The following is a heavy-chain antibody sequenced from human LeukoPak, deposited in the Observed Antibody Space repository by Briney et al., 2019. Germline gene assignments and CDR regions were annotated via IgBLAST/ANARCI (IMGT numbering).Heavy chain of an antibody. Sequence: GGSLRLSCAASGFTFSSYAMSWVRQAPGKGLEWVSAISGSGGSTYYADSVKGRFTISRDNSKNTLYLQMNSLRAEDTAVYYCARRSGYYYGSGSYASLDYWGQGTLVTVSS. J-gene: IGHJ4*02. CDR3: ARRSGYYYGSGSYASLDY. D-gene: IGHD3-10*01. CDR1: GFTFSSYA. CDR2: ISGSGGST. V-gene: IGHV3-23*01.